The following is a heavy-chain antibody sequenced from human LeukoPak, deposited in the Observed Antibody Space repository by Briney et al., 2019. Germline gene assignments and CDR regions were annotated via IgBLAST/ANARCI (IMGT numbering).Heavy chain of an antibody. CDR1: GGSISSSNYS. J-gene: IGHJ5*02. CDR2: IYYSGST. CDR3: ARHPMVRGVIVNWFDP. V-gene: IGHV4-39*01. Sequence: SETLSLTCTVSGGSISSSNYSWGWIRQPPGKSLEWIGTIYYSGSTYYNPSLKSRVTITVDTSKNQFSLRLSSVTAADTAVYYCARHPMVRGVIVNWFDPWGQGTLVTVSS. D-gene: IGHD3-10*01.